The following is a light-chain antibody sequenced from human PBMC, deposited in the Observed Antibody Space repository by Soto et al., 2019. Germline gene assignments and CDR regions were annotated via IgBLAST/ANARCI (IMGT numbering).Light chain of an antibody. CDR1: NSDVGGYNY. V-gene: IGLV2-14*01. CDR3: SSYTSSSTLYV. CDR2: DVS. Sequence: QSALTQPASVSGSPGQSITISCTGTNSDVGGYNYDSWYQQHPGKAPKLMIYDVSNRPSGVSNRFSGSKSGNTASLTISGLQAEDEADYYCSSYTSSSTLYVFGTGTKVTVL. J-gene: IGLJ1*01.